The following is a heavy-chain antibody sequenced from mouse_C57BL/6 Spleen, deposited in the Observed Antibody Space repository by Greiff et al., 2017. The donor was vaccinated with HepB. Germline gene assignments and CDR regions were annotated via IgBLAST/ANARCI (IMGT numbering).Heavy chain of an antibody. CDR3: ARERDYGNNWGFDY. Sequence: VQLKESGGGLVKPGGSLKLSCAASGFTFSSYAMSWVRQTPEKRLEWVATISDGGSYTYYPDNVKGRFTISRDNAKNNLYLQMSHLKSEDTAMYYCARERDYGNNWGFDYWGQGTLVTVSA. V-gene: IGHV5-4*01. J-gene: IGHJ3*01. D-gene: IGHD1-1*01. CDR2: ISDGGSYT. CDR1: GFTFSSYA.